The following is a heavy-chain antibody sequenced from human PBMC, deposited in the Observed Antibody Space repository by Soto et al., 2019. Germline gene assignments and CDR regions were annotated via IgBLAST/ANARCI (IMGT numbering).Heavy chain of an antibody. J-gene: IGHJ6*02. CDR1: GGSISSYY. D-gene: IGHD1-26*01. CDR3: ARSSGSYGHYYYGMDV. CDR2: SYTSGST. Sequence: QVHLQESGPGLVKPSETLSLTCTVSGGSISSYYWSWIRQPAGKGLEWIGRSYTSGSTNYNPSLKSRVTMSVDTSTNQFSLKLSSVTAADTAVYYCARSSGSYGHYYYGMDVWGQGTTVTVSS. V-gene: IGHV4-4*07.